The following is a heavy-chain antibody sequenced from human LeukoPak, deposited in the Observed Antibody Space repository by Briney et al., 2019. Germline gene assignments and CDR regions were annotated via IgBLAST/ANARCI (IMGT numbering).Heavy chain of an antibody. CDR2: ISHNAGST. D-gene: IGHD4-23*01. Sequence: GGSLRLSCRASGFTFSGYAMTWVRQTPGQGLEWVSAISHNAGSTYYADSVKGRFTISRDNSKDTLYLQMNSLRAEDTAVYYCAKDRSLDGGNSNGYFDSWGQGTLVTVSS. CDR1: GFTFSGYA. V-gene: IGHV3-23*01. J-gene: IGHJ4*02. CDR3: AKDRSLDGGNSNGYFDS.